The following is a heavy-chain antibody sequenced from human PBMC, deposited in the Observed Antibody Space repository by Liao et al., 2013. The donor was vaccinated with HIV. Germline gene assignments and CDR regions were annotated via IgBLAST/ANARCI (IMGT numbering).Heavy chain of an antibody. V-gene: IGHV4-34*10. CDR1: GGSFSGHY. Sequence: QVRLQESGPGLVKPSETLSLTCAVYGGSFSGHYWSWIRQPPGKGLEWVGEINHSGNTSSNPSLKSRVTISVDTSKNQFSLTLNSVTAADTAVYYCARPAWGSRGPFDYWGQGTLVTVSS. CDR3: ARPAWGSRGPFDY. D-gene: IGHD3-16*01. CDR2: INHSGNT. J-gene: IGHJ4*02.